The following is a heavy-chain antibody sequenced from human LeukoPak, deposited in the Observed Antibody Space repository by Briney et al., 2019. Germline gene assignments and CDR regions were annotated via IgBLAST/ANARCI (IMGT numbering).Heavy chain of an antibody. D-gene: IGHD3-10*01. CDR3: ARDPGDYYGSGSSDAFDI. Sequence: GGSLRLSCAASGLTFSSYGMHWVRQAPGKGLEWVAVIWYDGSNKYYADSVKGRFTISRDNSKNTLYLQMNSLRAEDTAVYYCARDPGDYYGSGSSDAFDIWGQGTMVTVSS. CDR1: GLTFSSYG. CDR2: IWYDGSNK. J-gene: IGHJ3*02. V-gene: IGHV3-33*01.